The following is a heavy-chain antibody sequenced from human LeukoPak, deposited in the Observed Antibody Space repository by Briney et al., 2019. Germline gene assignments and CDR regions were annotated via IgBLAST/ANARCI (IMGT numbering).Heavy chain of an antibody. CDR1: GFTFSSYA. V-gene: IGHV3-30-3*01. J-gene: IGHJ4*02. CDR3: AKGNHVLRYFDWLLNPSDY. CDR2: ISYDGSNK. D-gene: IGHD3-9*01. Sequence: GRSLRLSCAASGFTFSSYAMHWVRQAPGKGLEWVAVISYDGSNKYYADSVKGRFTISRDNSKNTLYLQMNSLRAEDTAVYYCAKGNHVLRYFDWLLNPSDYWGQGTLVTVSS.